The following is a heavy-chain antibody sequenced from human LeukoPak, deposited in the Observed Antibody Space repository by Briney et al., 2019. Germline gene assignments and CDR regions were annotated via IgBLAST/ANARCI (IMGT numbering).Heavy chain of an antibody. Sequence: VASVKVSCKASGYTFTTYGISWVRQAPGHGPEWMGWISAYNGNTNYAQKLQGRVTMTTDTSTSTAYTELRSLRSDDTAVYYCARDSSREQWLPFDYWGQGTLVTVSS. D-gene: IGHD6-19*01. CDR2: ISAYNGNT. J-gene: IGHJ4*02. V-gene: IGHV1-18*01. CDR3: ARDSSREQWLPFDY. CDR1: GYTFTTYG.